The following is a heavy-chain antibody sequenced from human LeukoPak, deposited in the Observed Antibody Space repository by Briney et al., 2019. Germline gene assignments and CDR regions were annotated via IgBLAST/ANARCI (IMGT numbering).Heavy chain of an antibody. CDR3: ARETAAGYSSGWYAL. Sequence: GASVKVSCKASGYTFTSYDINWVRQATGQGLEWMGWMNPNSGGTNYAQKFQGRVTMTRDTSISTAYMELSRLRSDDTAVYYCARETAAGYSSGWYALWGQGTLVTVSS. D-gene: IGHD6-19*01. V-gene: IGHV1-2*02. CDR1: GYTFTSYD. CDR2: MNPNSGGT. J-gene: IGHJ5*02.